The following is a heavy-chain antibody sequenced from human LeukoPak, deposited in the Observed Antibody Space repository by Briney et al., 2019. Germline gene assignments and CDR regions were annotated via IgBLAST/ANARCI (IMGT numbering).Heavy chain of an antibody. J-gene: IGHJ4*02. D-gene: IGHD3-22*01. CDR2: INPNSGGT. V-gene: IGHV1-2*06. CDR1: GYTFTGYY. Sequence: ASVKVSCKGSGYTFTGYYMHWVRQAPGQGLEWMGRINPNSGGTNYAQKFQGRATMTRDTSISTAYMELSRLRSDDTAVYYCARGTYYYDSSGYFDYWGQGTLVTVSS. CDR3: ARGTYYYDSSGYFDY.